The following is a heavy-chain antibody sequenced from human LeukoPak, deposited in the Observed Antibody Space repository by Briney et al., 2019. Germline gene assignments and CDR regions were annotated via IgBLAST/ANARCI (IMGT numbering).Heavy chain of an antibody. CDR2: ISSSSIYI. V-gene: IGHV3-21*01. D-gene: IGHD1-1*01. CDR3: ARDPYNGAYSEGYYYYYMDV. CDR1: GFTFSRFS. J-gene: IGHJ6*03. Sequence: GGSLRLSCAASGFTFSRFSLDWVRQTPGKGLEWVSSISSSSIYIYYADSVKGRFTISRDNAKNSLYLQMNSLRVEDTAIYYCARDPYNGAYSEGYYYYYMDVWGKGTTVTVSS.